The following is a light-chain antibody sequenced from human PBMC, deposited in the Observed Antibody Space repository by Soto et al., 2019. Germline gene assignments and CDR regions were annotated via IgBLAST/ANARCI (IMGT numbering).Light chain of an antibody. CDR3: QQYGSSGT. CDR1: HGISSY. Sequence: DIQMTQSPSTLSASVGDRVAVTCRASHGISSYLAWYQQKPGKAPKLLIYAASTLQSGVPSRFSGSGSGTDFTLTISRLEPEDFAVYYCQQYGSSGTFGQGTKVDI. CDR2: AAS. V-gene: IGKV1-9*01. J-gene: IGKJ1*01.